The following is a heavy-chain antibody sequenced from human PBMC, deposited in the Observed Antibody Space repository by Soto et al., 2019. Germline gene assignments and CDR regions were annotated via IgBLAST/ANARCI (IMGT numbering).Heavy chain of an antibody. J-gene: IGHJ4*02. D-gene: IGHD6-19*01. CDR1: GFTFSSYA. CDR2: ISGSGGST. V-gene: IGHV3-23*01. Sequence: GGSLRLSCAASGFTFSSYAMSWVRQAPGKGLEWVSAISGSGGSTYYADSVKGRFTISRDNSKNTLYLQMNSLRAEDTAVYYCAKVWSLIPVAGTGIDYWGQGIRVSVAS. CDR3: AKVWSLIPVAGTGIDY.